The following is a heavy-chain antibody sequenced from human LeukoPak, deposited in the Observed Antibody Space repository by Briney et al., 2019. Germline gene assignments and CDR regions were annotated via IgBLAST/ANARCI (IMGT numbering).Heavy chain of an antibody. CDR2: IIPILGIA. V-gene: IGHV1-69*04. CDR1: GGTFSSYA. CDR3: AREFVLKEGYYFDY. Sequence: GASVKVSCKASGGTFSSYAISWVRQAPGQGLEWMGRIIPILGIANYAQKFQGRVTITADKSTSTAYMELSSLRSEVTAVYYCAREFVLKEGYYFDYWGQGTLVTVSS. J-gene: IGHJ4*02. D-gene: IGHD6-6*01.